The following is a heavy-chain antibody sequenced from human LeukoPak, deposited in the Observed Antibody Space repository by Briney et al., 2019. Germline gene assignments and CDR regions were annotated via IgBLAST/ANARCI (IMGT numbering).Heavy chain of an antibody. CDR3: ARVRGNARRDYYDSSGYAH. CDR2: IYYSGST. D-gene: IGHD3-22*01. Sequence: SETLSLTCTVSGGSISSYYWSWIRQPPGKGLEWIGYIYYSGSTNYNPSLKSRVTISVDTSKNQFSLKLSSVTAADTAVHYCARVRGNARRDYYDSSGYAHWGQGTLVTVSS. V-gene: IGHV4-59*01. J-gene: IGHJ4*02. CDR1: GGSISSYY.